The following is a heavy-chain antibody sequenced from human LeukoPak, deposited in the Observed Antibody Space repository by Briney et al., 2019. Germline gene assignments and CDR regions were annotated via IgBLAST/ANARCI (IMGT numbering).Heavy chain of an antibody. V-gene: IGHV1-18*01. CDR1: GYTFTSYG. D-gene: IGHD1-7*01. Sequence: ASVKVSCKASGYTFTSYGISWVRQAPGQGLEWMGWIRAYNGNTNYAQKLQGRVTMTTDTSTSTAYMELRSLRSDDTAVYYCARDVGTTPHYYYYGMDVWGQGTTVTVSS. J-gene: IGHJ6*02. CDR3: ARDVGTTPHYYYYGMDV. CDR2: IRAYNGNT.